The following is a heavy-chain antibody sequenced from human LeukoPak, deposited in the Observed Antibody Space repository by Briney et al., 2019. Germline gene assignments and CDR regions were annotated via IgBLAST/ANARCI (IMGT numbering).Heavy chain of an antibody. CDR3: ARGVSASCSFDY. Sequence: SETLSLTCAVYGGSFSGYYWSWIRQPPGKGLEWIGEINHSGSTNYNPSLKSRVTISVDTSKNQFSLKLSSVTAADTAVYYCARGVSASCSFDYWGQGTLVTVSS. D-gene: IGHD2-2*01. V-gene: IGHV4-34*01. CDR2: INHSGST. J-gene: IGHJ4*02. CDR1: GGSFSGYY.